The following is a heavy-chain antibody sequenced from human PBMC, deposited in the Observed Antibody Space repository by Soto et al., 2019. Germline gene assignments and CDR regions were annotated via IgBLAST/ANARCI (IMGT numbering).Heavy chain of an antibody. D-gene: IGHD3-9*01. CDR1: GFTFSSYS. CDR3: ARGDGNFDWSAPRY. CDR2: ISSSSTYI. V-gene: IGHV3-21*01. Sequence: EVQLVESGGGLVKPGGSLRLSCAASGFTFSSYSMHWVRQAPGKGLEWVSSISSSSTYIKYADSVKGRFTISRDNAKNSLYLHMNILSAEATAVYYCARGDGNFDWSAPRYWGQGTLVTVSS. J-gene: IGHJ4*02.